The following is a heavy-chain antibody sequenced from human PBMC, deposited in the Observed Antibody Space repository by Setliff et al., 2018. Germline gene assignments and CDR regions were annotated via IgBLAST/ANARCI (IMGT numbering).Heavy chain of an antibody. CDR2: IFYSDTA. D-gene: IGHD3-10*01. V-gene: IGHV4-59*11. CDR3: ARDRSTVIRGVTNFFYYYMDV. J-gene: IGHJ6*03. Sequence: SETLSLTCTVSDGSSSSHYWSWIRQPPGKGLEWIGHIFYSDTAKYNPSLESRAAISVDSSKNQFSLKLGSVTAADTAVYYCARDRSTVIRGVTNFFYYYMDVWGGGTTVTVSS. CDR1: DGSSSSHY.